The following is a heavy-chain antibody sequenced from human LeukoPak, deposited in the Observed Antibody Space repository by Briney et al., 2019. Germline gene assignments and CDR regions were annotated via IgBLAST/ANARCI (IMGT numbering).Heavy chain of an antibody. Sequence: ASVKVSCKASGYTFTGYYMHWVRQAPGQGLEWMGRINPNSGGTNYAQKFQGRVTMTRDTSTSTAYMELSRLRSDDTAVYYCARYYYDSSGLDYWGQGTLVTVSS. CDR1: GYTFTGYY. CDR3: ARYYYDSSGLDY. J-gene: IGHJ4*02. D-gene: IGHD3-22*01. CDR2: INPNSGGT. V-gene: IGHV1-2*06.